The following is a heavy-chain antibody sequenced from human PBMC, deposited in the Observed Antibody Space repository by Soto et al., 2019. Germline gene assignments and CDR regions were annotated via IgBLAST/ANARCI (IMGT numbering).Heavy chain of an antibody. CDR2: IYYSGST. V-gene: IGHV4-39*01. J-gene: IGHJ4*02. CDR3: ARLGVYYDSSAYPSRPIEY. D-gene: IGHD3-22*01. Sequence: PSETLSLTCTVSGGSISSSSYYWGWIRQPPGKGLEWIGSIYYSGSTYYNPSLKSRVTISVDTSKNQFSLKLSSVTAADTAVYYCARLGVYYDSSAYPSRPIEYWGQGTLVTVSS. CDR1: GGSISSSSYY.